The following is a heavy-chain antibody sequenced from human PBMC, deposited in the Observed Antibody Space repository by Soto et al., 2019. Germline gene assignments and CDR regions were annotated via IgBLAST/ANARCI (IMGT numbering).Heavy chain of an antibody. J-gene: IGHJ4*02. D-gene: IGHD6-19*01. V-gene: IGHV3-48*01. CDR2: ISSSSSTI. CDR1: GFTFSSYS. Sequence: GGSLRLSCAASGFTFSSYSMNWVRQAPGKGLEWVSYISSSSSTIYYADSVKGRFTISRDNAKDSLYLQMNSLRAEDTAVCYCARDQDSSGWYTPTSLDYWGQGTLVTVSS. CDR3: ARDQDSSGWYTPTSLDY.